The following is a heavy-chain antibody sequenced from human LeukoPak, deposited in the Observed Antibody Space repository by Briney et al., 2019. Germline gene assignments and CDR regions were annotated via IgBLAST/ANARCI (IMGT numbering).Heavy chain of an antibody. Sequence: PSETLSLTCTVSGDSINKYFWSWLRQSPGKGLEWIGYISHSGNTNYHPSLKSRVTISLDKSNNQFSLRLSSVTAADTAVYYCARHEDWNDYFDYWGQGTLVTVSS. J-gene: IGHJ4*02. CDR3: ARHEDWNDYFDY. CDR1: GDSINKYF. D-gene: IGHD1-1*01. V-gene: IGHV4-59*01. CDR2: ISHSGNT.